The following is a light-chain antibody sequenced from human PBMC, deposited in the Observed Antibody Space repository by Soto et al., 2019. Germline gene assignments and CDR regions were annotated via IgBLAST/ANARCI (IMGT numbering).Light chain of an antibody. CDR2: AAS. Sequence: DIQMTQSPSSLSAAVGESVTFTCRASQDIRSWLAWYKQKPGKAPKLLLYAASILQSGVPSRFSGSGSGTEFTLTISSLQTEDFATYYCQQVNSLPLTVGGGTKVEIK. CDR3: QQVNSLPLT. V-gene: IGKV1-12*01. J-gene: IGKJ4*01. CDR1: QDIRSW.